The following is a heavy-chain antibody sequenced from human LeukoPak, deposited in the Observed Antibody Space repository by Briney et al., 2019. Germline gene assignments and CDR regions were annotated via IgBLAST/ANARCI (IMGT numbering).Heavy chain of an antibody. J-gene: IGHJ6*02. Sequence: PSETLSLTCAAYGGSFSGYYWSWIRQPPGKGLEWIGEINHSGSTNYNPSLKSRVTMSVDTSKNQFSLKLSSVTAADTAVYYCARGPDIGYCSGGSCYFPEYGMDVWGQGTTVTVSS. V-gene: IGHV4-34*01. CDR3: ARGPDIGYCSGGSCYFPEYGMDV. D-gene: IGHD2-15*01. CDR1: GGSFSGYY. CDR2: INHSGST.